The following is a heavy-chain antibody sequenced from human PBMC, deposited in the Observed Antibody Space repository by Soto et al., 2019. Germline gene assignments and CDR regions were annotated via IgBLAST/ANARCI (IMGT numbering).Heavy chain of an antibody. CDR3: ARDVFGDLYYFDY. CDR1: GGSISSGGYY. Sequence: SETLSLTCTVSGGSISSGGYYWSWIRQHPGKGLEWIGYIYYSGSTYYNPSLKSRVTISVDTSKNQFSLKLSSVTAADTAVYYCARDVFGDLYYFDYWGQGTLVTV. J-gene: IGHJ4*02. CDR2: IYYSGST. D-gene: IGHD3-10*01. V-gene: IGHV4-31*03.